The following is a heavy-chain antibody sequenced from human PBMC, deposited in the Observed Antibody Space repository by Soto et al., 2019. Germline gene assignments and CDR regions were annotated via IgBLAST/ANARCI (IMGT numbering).Heavy chain of an antibody. J-gene: IGHJ6*02. D-gene: IGHD4-4*01. CDR1: GFTFSVYW. CDR3: ARLGYSNYGPGVGV. Sequence: EVQLVESGGGLVQPGGSLRLSCAASGFTFSVYWMHWVRHAPGKGMVWVSGIDSDGSTTTYADSVTGRFTISRDNAKSTLCLPTTSLRAEDTAVYYWARLGYSNYGPGVGVWCPGTTVSGSS. CDR2: IDSDGSTT. V-gene: IGHV3-74*01.